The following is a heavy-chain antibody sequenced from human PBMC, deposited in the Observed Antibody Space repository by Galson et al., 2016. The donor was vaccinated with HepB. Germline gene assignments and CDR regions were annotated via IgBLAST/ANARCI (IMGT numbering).Heavy chain of an antibody. CDR2: IYHNGNT. D-gene: IGHD6-19*01. V-gene: IGHV4-39*07. CDR1: GGSISSSSYY. CDR3: VRGTVAGIDY. Sequence: SETLSLTCTVSGGSISSSSYYWGWIRQPPGKGLYWIGNIYHNGNTYYNTSLRSRVILSVDTPKNLFSLNLSSVTAADTAVYYCVRGTVAGIDYWGQGTLVTVSS. J-gene: IGHJ4*02.